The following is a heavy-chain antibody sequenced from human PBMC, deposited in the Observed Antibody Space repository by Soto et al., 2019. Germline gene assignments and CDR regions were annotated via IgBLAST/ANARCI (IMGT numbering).Heavy chain of an antibody. CDR1: GGSISSGGYY. D-gene: IGHD2-15*01. Sequence: QVQLQESGPGLVKPSQTLSLTCIVSGGSISSGGYYWSWIRQHPGKGLEWIGYIYYSGSTYYNPSLKSRVTISVDTSKNQFSLKLSSVTAADTAVYYCARVRYCSGGSCYPRFDPWGQGTLVTVSS. CDR2: IYYSGST. J-gene: IGHJ5*02. CDR3: ARVRYCSGGSCYPRFDP. V-gene: IGHV4-31*03.